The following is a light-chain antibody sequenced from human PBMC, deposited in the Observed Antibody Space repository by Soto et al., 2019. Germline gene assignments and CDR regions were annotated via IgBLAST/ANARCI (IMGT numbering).Light chain of an antibody. CDR1: QSVGRY. Sequence: EIVLTQSPATLSLSPGERGTLSCRASQSVGRYLAWYQHKPGQPPRLLIYDTSNRAPGTPGRFGGSGSGTDCTLTISSLEPEDFAVYYCVQRSVWPWTVGQGTKVEVK. V-gene: IGKV3-11*01. CDR3: VQRSVWPWT. CDR2: DTS. J-gene: IGKJ1*01.